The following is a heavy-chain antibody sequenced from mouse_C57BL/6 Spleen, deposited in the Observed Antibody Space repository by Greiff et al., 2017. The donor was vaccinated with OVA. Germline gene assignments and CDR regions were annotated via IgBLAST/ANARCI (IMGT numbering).Heavy chain of an antibody. CDR1: GFTFSSYG. D-gene: IGHD1-1*01. Sequence: EVQLVESGGDLVKPGGSLKLSCAASGFTFSSYGMSWVRQTPDKRLEWVATISSGGSYTYYPDSVKGRFTISRDNAKNTLYLQMSSLKSEDTAMYYCARHERGSKWFAYWGQGTLVTVSA. CDR3: ARHERGSKWFAY. J-gene: IGHJ3*01. V-gene: IGHV5-6*01. CDR2: ISSGGSYT.